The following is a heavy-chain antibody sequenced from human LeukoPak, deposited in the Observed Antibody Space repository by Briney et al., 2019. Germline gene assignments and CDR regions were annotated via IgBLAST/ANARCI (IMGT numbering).Heavy chain of an antibody. D-gene: IGHD5-12*01. Sequence: GGSLRLSCEASGVTFTYYAMTWVRQAPGKRLERVSGISGPGNRAYYADSVKGRFTISRDTSKHTLYLQMDSLRSEDTAVYYCAKVAGGTRSVLFQTKAYDYYFDYWGQGTLVTVSS. CDR1: GVTFTYYA. CDR2: ISGPGNRA. CDR3: AKVAGGTRSVLFQTKAYDYYFDY. J-gene: IGHJ4*02. V-gene: IGHV3-23*01.